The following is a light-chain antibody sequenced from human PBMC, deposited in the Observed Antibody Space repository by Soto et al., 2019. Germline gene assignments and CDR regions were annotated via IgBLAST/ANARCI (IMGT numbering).Light chain of an antibody. CDR1: ESLLHRNGKTL. Sequence: DIVLPQSPLSLTVTPVEPASISCTSSESLLHRNGKTLVDWYLQQPGQAPQLLIYLASRRASGVPDRISAGGSGTDFTLNISRVESEDVGVYYCTECQQTPRRFGQGTKVESK. J-gene: IGKJ1*01. V-gene: IGKV2-28*01. CDR2: LAS. CDR3: TECQQTPRR.